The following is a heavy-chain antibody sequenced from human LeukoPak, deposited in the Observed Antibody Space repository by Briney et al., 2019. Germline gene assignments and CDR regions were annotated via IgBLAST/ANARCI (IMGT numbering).Heavy chain of an antibody. CDR3: ARGWRRAEQQHLRGVKVPYYGMDV. CDR2: IYYSGST. CDR1: GGSISSYY. D-gene: IGHD6-13*01. Sequence: PSETLSLTCTVSGGSISSYYWSWIRQPPGKGLEWIGSIYYSGSTYYNPSLKSRVTISVDTSKNQFSLKLSSVTAADTAVYYCARGWRRAEQQHLRGVKVPYYGMDVWGQGTTVTVSS. V-gene: IGHV4-39*07. J-gene: IGHJ6*02.